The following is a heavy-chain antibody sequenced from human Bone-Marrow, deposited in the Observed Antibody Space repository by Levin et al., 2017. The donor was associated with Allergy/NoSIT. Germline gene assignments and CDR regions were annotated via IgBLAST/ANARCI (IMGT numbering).Heavy chain of an antibody. V-gene: IGHV4-59*01. CDR2: IYYSGST. J-gene: IGHJ5*02. Sequence: GSLRLSCTVSGGSISSYYWSWIRQPPGKGLEWIGYIYYSGSTNYNPSLKSRVTISVDTSKNQFSLKLSSVTAADTAVYYCARVKYSGYDYGWFDPWGQGTLVTVSS. D-gene: IGHD5-12*01. CDR3: ARVKYSGYDYGWFDP. CDR1: GGSISSYY.